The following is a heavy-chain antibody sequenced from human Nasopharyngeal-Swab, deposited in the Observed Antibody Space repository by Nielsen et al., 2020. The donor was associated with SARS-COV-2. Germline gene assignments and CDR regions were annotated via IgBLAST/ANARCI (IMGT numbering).Heavy chain of an antibody. CDR1: GLTFSSYG. Sequence: GESLKISCAASGLTFSSYGMHWVRQAPGKGLEWVAVISYDGSNKYYADSVKGRFTISRDNSKNTLYLQMNSLRAEDTAVYYCAKDLIFGGFGDYPPPPYYYYYGMDVWGQGTTVTVSS. V-gene: IGHV3-30*18. CDR3: AKDLIFGGFGDYPPPPYYYYYGMDV. J-gene: IGHJ6*02. D-gene: IGHD3-10*01. CDR2: ISYDGSNK.